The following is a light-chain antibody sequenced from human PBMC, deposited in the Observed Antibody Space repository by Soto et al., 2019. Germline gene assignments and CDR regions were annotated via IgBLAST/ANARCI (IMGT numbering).Light chain of an antibody. V-gene: IGKV4-1*01. Sequence: DILMTQSPDSLAVALGERATINCKSSQSVLYTPTNKGYLAWYQQRPGQPPNLLIYSASTREAGVPDRFSGSESGTDFTLSISSVQAEDVAVYYCQQYYSTPFTFGQGTKLEIK. CDR3: QQYYSTPFT. CDR1: QSVLYTPTNKGY. CDR2: SAS. J-gene: IGKJ2*01.